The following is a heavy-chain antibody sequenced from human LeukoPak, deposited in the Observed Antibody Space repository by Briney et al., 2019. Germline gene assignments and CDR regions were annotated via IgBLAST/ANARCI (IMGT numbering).Heavy chain of an antibody. D-gene: IGHD2-15*01. CDR3: AGVLRSGGSADP. CDR2: IGSSGTTM. V-gene: IGHV3-11*01. CDR1: GFTFSDYY. Sequence: PGGSLRLSCAASGFTFSDYYMNWIRQAPGKGLEWISYIGSSGTTMYYADSVKGRFTISRDNAKNSLYLQMNSLRAEDTAVYYCAGVLRSGGSADPWGQGTLVTVSS. J-gene: IGHJ5*02.